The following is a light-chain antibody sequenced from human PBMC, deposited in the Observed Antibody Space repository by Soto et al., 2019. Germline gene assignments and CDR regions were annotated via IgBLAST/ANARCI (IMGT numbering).Light chain of an antibody. CDR2: GDR. Sequence: SYELGQPPSVSVAPGQTAMITCWGDKIGDKSVHWYQQKPGQAPAVVVYGDRDRPSGIPERFSGSNSGNTATLAISRVEAGDEADYYCNVWESRSEHDFANGTKFTVL. J-gene: IGLJ1*01. CDR3: NVWESRSEHD. V-gene: IGLV3-21*02. CDR1: KIGDKS.